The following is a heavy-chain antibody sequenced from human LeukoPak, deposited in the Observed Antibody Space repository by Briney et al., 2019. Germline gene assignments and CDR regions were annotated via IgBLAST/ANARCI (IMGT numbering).Heavy chain of an antibody. Sequence: GGSLRLSCAASGFIVSNNYMNWVRQTPGKGLVWVSRINSGGSGTSYADSVEGRFTISRDNAKNTLYLQMNSLRAEDTAVYYCATSLGPLTEYWGQGTLVTVSS. CDR2: INSGGSGT. J-gene: IGHJ4*02. V-gene: IGHV3-74*01. CDR3: ATSLGPLTEY. D-gene: IGHD7-27*01. CDR1: GFIVSNNY.